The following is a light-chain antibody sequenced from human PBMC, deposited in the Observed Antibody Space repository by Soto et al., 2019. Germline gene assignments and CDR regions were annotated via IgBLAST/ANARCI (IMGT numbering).Light chain of an antibody. Sequence: EIVLTQSPGTLSLSPGEGATLSCRASQIVSNIYLAWYQQKPGQAPRPLVYGASRRATGIPDRFSGSGSGTDFTLTISRLEPEDFAVYYCQQYGNSLPWTFGQGTKVEIK. CDR3: QQYGNSLPWT. V-gene: IGKV3-20*01. J-gene: IGKJ1*01. CDR2: GAS. CDR1: QIVSNIY.